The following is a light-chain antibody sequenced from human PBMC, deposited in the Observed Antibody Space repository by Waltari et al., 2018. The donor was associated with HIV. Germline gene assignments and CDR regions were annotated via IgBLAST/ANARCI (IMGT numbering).Light chain of an antibody. J-gene: IGLJ3*02. CDR3: SSFTSSSTVV. Sequence: QSALTQPPSVSGSPGQSVTISCTGTSSDVGSYNLVYWYQQSPGTAPKLMVYEVTYRPSGVPERFSGSKSGNTASLTISGLQAEDEADYYCSSFTSSSTVVFGGGTKLTVL. CDR1: SSDVGSYNL. V-gene: IGLV2-18*02. CDR2: EVT.